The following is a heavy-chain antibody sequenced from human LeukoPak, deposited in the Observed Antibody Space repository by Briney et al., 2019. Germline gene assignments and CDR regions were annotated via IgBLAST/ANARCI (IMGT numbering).Heavy chain of an antibody. J-gene: IGHJ5*02. V-gene: IGHV3-15*01. D-gene: IGHD4-17*01. CDR2: IKSKTDGETT. CDR3: TVTTGGWFDP. CDR1: GFTFSNAS. Sequence: GGSLRLSCAASGFTFSNASMSWVRQAPGKGLEWVGRIKSKTDGETTDYAAPVKGRFTISRDDSKNTLYLQMNSLKTENTAVYYCTVTTGGWFDPWGQGTLVTVSS.